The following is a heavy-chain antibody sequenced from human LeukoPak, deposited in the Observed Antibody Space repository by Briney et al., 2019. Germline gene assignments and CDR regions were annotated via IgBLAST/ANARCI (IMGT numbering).Heavy chain of an antibody. J-gene: IGHJ5*02. D-gene: IGHD5-18*01. CDR3: ASGGYSYGYVRT. Sequence: SETLSLTCTVSGGSISSGGYYWSWIRQPPGKGLEWIGYIYHSGSTYYNPSLKSRVTISVDRSKNQFSLKLSSVTAADTAVYYCASGGYSYGYVRTWGQGTLVTVSS. V-gene: IGHV4-30-2*01. CDR2: IYHSGST. CDR1: GGSISSGGYY.